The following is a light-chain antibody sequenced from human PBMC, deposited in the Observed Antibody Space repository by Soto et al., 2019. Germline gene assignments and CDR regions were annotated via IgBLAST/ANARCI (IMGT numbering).Light chain of an antibody. CDR2: DIS. J-gene: IGKJ1*01. Sequence: DIQMTQSPSTLSASVGDRVTVTCRASQTITDWLAWYQQKPGKAPKLLIYDISTLESGVPSRFSGSGSGTKFTLTISSLQPEDFATYYCQEYNSYTGTFGQGTKVDNK. CDR1: QTITDW. CDR3: QEYNSYTGT. V-gene: IGKV1-5*01.